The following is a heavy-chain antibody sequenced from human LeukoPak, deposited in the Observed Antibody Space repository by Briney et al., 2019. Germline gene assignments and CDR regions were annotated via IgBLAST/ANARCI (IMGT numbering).Heavy chain of an antibody. Sequence: GASVKVSCKASGYTFTSYAMNWVRQAPGQGLEWMGWINTNTGNPTYAQGFTGRFVFYLDTSVSTAYLQISSLKAEDTAVYYCARDAEVYYDFWSGYDNWGQGTLVTVSS. J-gene: IGHJ4*02. CDR2: INTNTGNP. CDR3: ARDAEVYYDFWSGYDN. D-gene: IGHD3-3*01. CDR1: GYTFTSYA. V-gene: IGHV7-4-1*02.